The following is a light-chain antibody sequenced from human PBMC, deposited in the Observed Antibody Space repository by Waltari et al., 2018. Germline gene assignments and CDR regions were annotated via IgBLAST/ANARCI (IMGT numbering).Light chain of an antibody. CDR3: SSYTPITISNWV. CDR2: EVR. Sequence: QSALTQPPSASGSPGQSVTISCTGTSSDVGGSNYVSWYQQHPGKAPKPVIYEVRNRPSGVSYRFSASKSGNTASLTISGLQAEDAADYYCSSYTPITISNWVFGGGTKLTVL. J-gene: IGLJ3*02. CDR1: SSDVGGSNY. V-gene: IGLV2-14*01.